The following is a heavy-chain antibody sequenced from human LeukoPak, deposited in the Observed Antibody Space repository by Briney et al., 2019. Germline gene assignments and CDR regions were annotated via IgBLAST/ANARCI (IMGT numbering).Heavy chain of an antibody. J-gene: IGHJ4*02. Sequence: SVKVSCKASGGTFSSYAISWVRQAPGQGLEWMGRIIPILGIANYAQKSQGRVTITADKSTSTAYMELSSLRSEDTAVYYCASRRRDGYNFQGQGIDYWGQGTLVTVSS. CDR3: ASRRRDGYNFQGQGIDY. CDR1: GGTFSSYA. V-gene: IGHV1-69*04. CDR2: IIPILGIA. D-gene: IGHD5-24*01.